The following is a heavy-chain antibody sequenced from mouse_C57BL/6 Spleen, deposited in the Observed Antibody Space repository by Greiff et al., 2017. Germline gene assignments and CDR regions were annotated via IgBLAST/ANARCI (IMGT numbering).Heavy chain of an antibody. V-gene: IGHV14-3*01. D-gene: IGHD1-1*01. J-gene: IGHJ1*03. CDR3: ATYYGSSYGYFDV. Sequence: VQLKEPVAELVRPGASVKLSCTASGFNIKNTYMHWVKQRPEQGLEWIGRIDPANGNTKYAPKFQGKATITADTSSNTAYLQLSSLTSEDTAIYYCATYYGSSYGYFDVWGTGTTVTVSS. CDR1: GFNIKNTY. CDR2: IDPANGNT.